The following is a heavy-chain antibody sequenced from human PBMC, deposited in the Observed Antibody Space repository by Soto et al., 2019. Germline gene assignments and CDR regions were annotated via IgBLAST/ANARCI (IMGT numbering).Heavy chain of an antibody. Sequence: EEQLLESGGGLVQPGGSLRLSCAASGFTFSAYAMTWVRQAPGGGLEWVSSLSPNGETTYYADSVTGRFTVSRDNSRDALYLQMYSLRAEDTAIYFCAKSGGFSGSYHFIYWGQGTLVTVSS. J-gene: IGHJ4*02. CDR1: GFTFSAYA. CDR2: LSPNGETT. D-gene: IGHD1-26*01. CDR3: AKSGGFSGSYHFIY. V-gene: IGHV3-23*01.